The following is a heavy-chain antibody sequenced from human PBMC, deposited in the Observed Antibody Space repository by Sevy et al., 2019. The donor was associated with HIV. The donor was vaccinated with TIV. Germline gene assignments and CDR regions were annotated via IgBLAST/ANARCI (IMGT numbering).Heavy chain of an antibody. CDR1: GFTFSSYG. D-gene: IGHD6-13*01. V-gene: IGHV3-30*18. CDR3: AKMSSSIDY. CDR2: ISYDGSNK. J-gene: IGHJ4*02. Sequence: GGSLRLSCAASGFTFSSYGMHWVRQAPGKGLEWVAVISYDGSNKYYADSMKGRFTISRDNSKNTLYLQMNSLRAEDTAVYYCAKMSSSIDYWGQGTLVTVSS.